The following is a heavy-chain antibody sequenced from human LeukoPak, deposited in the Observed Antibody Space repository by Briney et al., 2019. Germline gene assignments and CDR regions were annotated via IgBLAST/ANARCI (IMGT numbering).Heavy chain of an antibody. V-gene: IGHV4-39*07. Sequence: SETLSLTCTVSGGSVSSSSYYWGWIRQPPGKGLEWIGSIYYSGSTYYNPSLKSRVTISVDTSKNQFSLKLSSVTAADTAVYYCARDATNNNYDSSGYPNWFDPWGRGTLVTVSS. D-gene: IGHD3-22*01. CDR3: ARDATNNNYDSSGYPNWFDP. CDR1: GGSVSSSSYY. CDR2: IYYSGST. J-gene: IGHJ5*02.